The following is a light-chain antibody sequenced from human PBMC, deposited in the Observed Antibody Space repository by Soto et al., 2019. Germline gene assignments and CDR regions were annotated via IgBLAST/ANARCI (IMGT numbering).Light chain of an antibody. V-gene: IGLV2-11*01. CDR3: YSYAGSYTFYV. Sequence: QSVLTQPRSVSGSPGQSVTISCTGTSSDVGGYNLVSWYQQHPGKAPKLMIYDVSKRPSGVPDRFSGSKSGNTASLTISGLQAEEEADCYCYSYAGSYTFYVFGTGTKVTVL. CDR2: DVS. J-gene: IGLJ1*01. CDR1: SSDVGGYNL.